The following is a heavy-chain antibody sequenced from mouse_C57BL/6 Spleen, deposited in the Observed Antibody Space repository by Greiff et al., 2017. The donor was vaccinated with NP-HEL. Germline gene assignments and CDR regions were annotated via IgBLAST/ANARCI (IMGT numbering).Heavy chain of an antibody. CDR3: ARFTTVVAEYFDY. D-gene: IGHD1-1*01. V-gene: IGHV1-53*01. CDR1: GYTFTSYW. J-gene: IGHJ2*01. Sequence: VQLQQPGTELVKPGASVKLSCKASGYTFTSYWMHWVKQRPGQGLEWIGNINPSNGGTNYNEKFKRKATLTVDKSSSTAYMQLSSLTSEDSAVYYCARFTTVVAEYFDYWGQGTTLTVSS. CDR2: INPSNGGT.